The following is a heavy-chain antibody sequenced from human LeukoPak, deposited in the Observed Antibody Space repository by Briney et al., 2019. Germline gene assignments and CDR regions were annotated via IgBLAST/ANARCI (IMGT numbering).Heavy chain of an antibody. CDR3: ARCLISLAPNAFDI. D-gene: IGHD2-15*01. CDR2: IYPGDSDT. J-gene: IGHJ3*02. V-gene: IGHV5-51*01. Sequence: GESLKISCKGSGYSFTNYWIGWVRQMPGKGLEWMGIIYPGDSDTRYSPSFQGQVTVSADKSISTAYLQWSSLKASDTAMYYCARCLISLAPNAFDIWGQGTMVTVSS. CDR1: GYSFTNYW.